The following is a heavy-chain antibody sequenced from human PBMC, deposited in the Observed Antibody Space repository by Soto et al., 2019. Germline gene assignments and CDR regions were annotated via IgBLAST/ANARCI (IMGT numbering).Heavy chain of an antibody. CDR2: ITPSNGYT. D-gene: IGHD2-15*01. V-gene: IGHV1-18*01. CDR1: GGTFSSYA. J-gene: IGHJ4*02. CDR3: ARLAPCDSDPCYSRPIDD. Sequence: GASVKVSCKASGGTFSSYAISWVRQAPGQGLEWMGWITPSNGYTNYAQRLHGRVTMTTDTSTSTAYMEVRSLRSDDTAVYYCARLAPCDSDPCYSRPIDDWGQGTLVTVSS.